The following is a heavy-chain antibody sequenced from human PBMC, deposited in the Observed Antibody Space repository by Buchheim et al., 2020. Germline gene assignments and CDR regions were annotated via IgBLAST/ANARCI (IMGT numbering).Heavy chain of an antibody. V-gene: IGHV3-7*01. CDR2: IKQDGSEK. J-gene: IGHJ4*02. Sequence: EVQLVESGGDLVQPGGSLRLSCAASGFTFSNYWMSWVRQAPGKGLEWVANIKQDGSEKYHVDSVKGRFTIFRDNAKNSLYLQMNSLRAEDTAVYYCARSIVGATKGYYFDYWGQGTL. CDR3: ARSIVGATKGYYFDY. CDR1: GFTFSNYW. D-gene: IGHD1-26*01.